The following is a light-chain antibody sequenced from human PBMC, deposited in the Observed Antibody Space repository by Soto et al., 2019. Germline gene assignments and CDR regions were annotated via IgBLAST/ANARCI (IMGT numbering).Light chain of an antibody. CDR3: QQYGNSPPLT. Sequence: EVVLTQSPGTLSLSPGERATLSCRASQSISSSYLAWYQQKPGQAPRLLIYATSSRATGIPDRFSGSGSGTDFTLTISRLEPEDFAVYFCQQYGNSPPLTFGQGTKVEIK. V-gene: IGKV3-20*01. CDR2: ATS. CDR1: QSISSSY. J-gene: IGKJ1*01.